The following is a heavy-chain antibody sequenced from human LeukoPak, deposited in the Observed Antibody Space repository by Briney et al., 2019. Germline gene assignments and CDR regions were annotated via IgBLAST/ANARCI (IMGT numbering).Heavy chain of an antibody. Sequence: GGSLTLSCAVSGFTFGDYARYWVRQAPRKGLERLSIISGNSGNNVYADSVKGRFIISGDDAQNSLYLQMNTLGPDDAALYYCIKDLRLCLKFDTFDIGGERTWVTVSS. J-gene: IGHJ3*02. CDR2: ISGNSGNN. CDR1: GFTFGDYA. CDR3: IKDLRLCLKFDTFDI. D-gene: IGHD3-9*01. V-gene: IGHV3-9*01.